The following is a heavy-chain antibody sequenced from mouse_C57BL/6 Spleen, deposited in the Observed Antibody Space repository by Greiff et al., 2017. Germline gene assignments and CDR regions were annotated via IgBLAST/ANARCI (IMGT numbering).Heavy chain of an antibody. CDR1: GYTFTDYY. V-gene: IGHV1-26*01. CDR2: INPNNGGT. J-gene: IGHJ2*01. CDR3: ASPVVSDY. Sequence: EVQLQQSGPELVKPGASVKISCKASGYTFTDYYMNWVKQSPGKSLEWIGDINPNNGGTSYNQKFKGKATLPVDKSSSTAYMELRSLTSEDSAVYYCASPVVSDYWGQGTTLTVSS. D-gene: IGHD1-1*01.